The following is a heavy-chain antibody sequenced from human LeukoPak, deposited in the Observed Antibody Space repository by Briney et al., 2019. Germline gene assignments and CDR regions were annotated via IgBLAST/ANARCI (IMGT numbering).Heavy chain of an antibody. CDR2: INWSGGST. D-gene: IGHD3-22*01. Sequence: GGSLRLSCAASGFTFDDYGMSWVRQAPGKGLEWVSGINWSGGSTGYADSVKGRFTISRDNAKNSLYLQMNSLRAEDTALYYRARASHYSDSSDYPDYWGQGTLVTVSS. CDR1: GFTFDDYG. CDR3: ARASHYSDSSDYPDY. V-gene: IGHV3-20*04. J-gene: IGHJ4*02.